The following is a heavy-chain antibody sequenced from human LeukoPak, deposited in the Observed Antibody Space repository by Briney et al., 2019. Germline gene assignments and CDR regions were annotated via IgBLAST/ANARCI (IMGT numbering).Heavy chain of an antibody. CDR3: AKDQKWFGESYYFDY. D-gene: IGHD3-10*01. J-gene: IGHJ4*02. V-gene: IGHV3-30*02. CDR2: IRYDGSNK. Sequence: GGSLRLSCAASGFTFSSYGMHWVRQAPGKGLEWVAFIRYDGSNKYYADSVKGRFTLSRDNSKNTLYLQMNSLRAEDTAVYYCAKDQKWFGESYYFDYWGQGTLVTVSS. CDR1: GFTFSSYG.